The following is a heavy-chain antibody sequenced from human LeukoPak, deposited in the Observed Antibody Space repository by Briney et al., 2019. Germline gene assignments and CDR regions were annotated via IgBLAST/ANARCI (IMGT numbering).Heavy chain of an antibody. J-gene: IGHJ3*01. V-gene: IGHV3-30-3*02. CDR3: AKPGGPGIAARGAFDS. CDR2: ISYDGSNK. D-gene: IGHD6-25*01. CDR1: GFTFSSYA. Sequence: GGSLRLSCAASGFTFSSYAMHWVRQAPGKGLEWVAVISYDGSNKYYAVSVKGRFTISRDNSKNTLYLQMNSLRAEDTALYYCAKPGGPGIAARGAFDSWGLGTLVTVSS.